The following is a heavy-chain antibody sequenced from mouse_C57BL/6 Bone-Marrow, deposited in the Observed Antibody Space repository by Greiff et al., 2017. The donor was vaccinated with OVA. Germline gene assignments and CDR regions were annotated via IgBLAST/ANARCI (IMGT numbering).Heavy chain of an antibody. J-gene: IGHJ2*01. V-gene: IGHV5-6*01. CDR1: GFTFSSYG. CDR3: ARPGDYGSFFDY. D-gene: IGHD1-1*01. CDR2: ISSGGSYT. Sequence: EVNVVESGGDLVKPGGSLKLSCAASGFTFSSYGMSWVRQTPDKRLEWVATISSGGSYTYYPDSVKGRFTISRDNAKNTLYLQMSSLKAEDTAIYACARPGDYGSFFDYWGQGTTLTVSS.